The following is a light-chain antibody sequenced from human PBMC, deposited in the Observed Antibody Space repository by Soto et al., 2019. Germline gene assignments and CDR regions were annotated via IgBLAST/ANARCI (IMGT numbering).Light chain of an antibody. V-gene: IGKV3-20*01. CDR3: QQYGSSPQT. CDR2: GAS. CDR1: QSVRSSY. J-gene: IGKJ1*01. Sequence: ERVLTQSPGTLSLSPGERATLSCRASQSVRSSYLAWYQQKPGQAPRLLIYGASTRATGLPDRFSGSGSGTDFTLTISRLEPEDFAVYYCQQYGSSPQTFGQGTKVDI.